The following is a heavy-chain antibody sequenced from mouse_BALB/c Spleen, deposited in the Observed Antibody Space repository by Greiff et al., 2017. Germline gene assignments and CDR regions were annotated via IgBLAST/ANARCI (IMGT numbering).Heavy chain of an antibody. CDR1: GFSLTGYG. CDR2: IWGDGST. D-gene: IGHD3-2*01. Sequence: QVQLKESGPGLVAPSQSLSITCTVSGFSLTGYGVNWVRQPPGKGLEWLGMIWGDGSTDYNSALKSRLSISKDNSKSQVFLKMNSLQTDDTARYYCARGRQTARATWFAYWGQGTLVTVFA. V-gene: IGHV2-6-7*01. J-gene: IGHJ3*01. CDR3: ARGRQTARATWFAY.